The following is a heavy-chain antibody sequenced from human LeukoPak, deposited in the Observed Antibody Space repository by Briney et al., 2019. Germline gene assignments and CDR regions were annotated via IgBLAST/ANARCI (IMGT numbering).Heavy chain of an antibody. CDR2: IYYSGST. CDR3: ARGGEEITGTQPRNYYYYYYYMDV. D-gene: IGHD1-20*01. Sequence: SETLSLTCTVSGGSISSSSYYWGWIRQPPGKGLEWIGSIYYSGSTYYNPSLKSRVTISVDTSKNQFSLKLSSVTAADTAMYYCARGGEEITGTQPRNYYYYYYYMDVWGKGTTVTVSS. CDR1: GGSISSSSYY. J-gene: IGHJ6*03. V-gene: IGHV4-39*07.